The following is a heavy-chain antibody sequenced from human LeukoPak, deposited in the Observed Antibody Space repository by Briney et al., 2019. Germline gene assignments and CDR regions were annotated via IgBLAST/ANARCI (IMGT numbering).Heavy chain of an antibody. CDR3: AKSLGGEYYYYGMDV. D-gene: IGHD4-17*01. CDR2: IRSSGGST. Sequence: GGSLRLSCAASGFTFSSYAMSWVRQAPGKGLEWVSAIRSSGGSTYYADSVKGRFTTSRDNSKNTLYLQMSSLRAEDTAVYYCAKSLGGEYYYYGMDVWGRGTTVTVSS. V-gene: IGHV3-23*01. J-gene: IGHJ6*02. CDR1: GFTFSSYA.